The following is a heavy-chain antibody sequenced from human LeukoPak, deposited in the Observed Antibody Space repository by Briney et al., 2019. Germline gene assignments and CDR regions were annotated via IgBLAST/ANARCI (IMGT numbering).Heavy chain of an antibody. CDR1: GFTFSSYW. Sequence: GGSLRLSCAASGFTFSSYWMSWVRQASGKGLEWVGRIRSKAHSYATAYAASVKGRFTISRDDSKNTAYLQMNSLKTEDTAVYYCTRHGGRDYYDSSEDAFDIWGQGTMVIVSS. D-gene: IGHD3-22*01. CDR2: IRSKAHSYAT. V-gene: IGHV3-73*01. CDR3: TRHGGRDYYDSSEDAFDI. J-gene: IGHJ3*02.